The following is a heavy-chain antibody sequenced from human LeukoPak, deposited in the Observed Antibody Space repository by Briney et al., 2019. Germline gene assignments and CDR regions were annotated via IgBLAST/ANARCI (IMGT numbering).Heavy chain of an antibody. Sequence: KFSETLSLTCTVSGGSVNSGRYYWSWIRQPPGKGLEWIGYMSYSGSTNYNPSLNSRVTILVDTSKNQFSLKLSSVTAADTAVYYCACIYGSGTYEVAFEIWGQGTRVTVSS. CDR2: MSYSGST. CDR1: GGSVNSGRYY. D-gene: IGHD3-10*01. CDR3: ACIYGSGTYEVAFEI. J-gene: IGHJ3*02. V-gene: IGHV4-61*01.